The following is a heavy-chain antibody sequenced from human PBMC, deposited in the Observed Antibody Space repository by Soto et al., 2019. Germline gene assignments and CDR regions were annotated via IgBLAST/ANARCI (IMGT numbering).Heavy chain of an antibody. J-gene: IGHJ4*02. D-gene: IGHD6-19*01. CDR3: ARTRRGSGWYYYFDY. Sequence: PGESLKISCKGSGYSLTSYWIGWVRQMPGKGLEWMGIIYPGDSDTRYSPSFQGQVTISADKSISTAYLQWSSLKASDTAMYYCARTRRGSGWYYYFDYWGQGTLVTVSS. V-gene: IGHV5-51*01. CDR2: IYPGDSDT. CDR1: GYSLTSYW.